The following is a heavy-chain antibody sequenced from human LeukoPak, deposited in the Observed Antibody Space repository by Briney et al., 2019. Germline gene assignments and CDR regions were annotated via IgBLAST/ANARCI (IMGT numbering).Heavy chain of an antibody. J-gene: IGHJ6*03. CDR2: IYTSGST. CDR3: ARDKVPAASDYYYYYYMDV. D-gene: IGHD2-2*01. Sequence: SETLSLTCTVSGGSISSYYWSWIRQPAGKGLEWIGRIYTSGSTNYNPSLKSRVTISVDTSKNQFSLKLSSVTAADTAVYYCARDKVPAASDYYYYYYMDVWGKGTTVTVSS. CDR1: GGSISSYY. V-gene: IGHV4-4*07.